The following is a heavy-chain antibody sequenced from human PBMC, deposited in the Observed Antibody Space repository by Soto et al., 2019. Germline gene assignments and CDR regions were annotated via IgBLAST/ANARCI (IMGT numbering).Heavy chain of an antibody. CDR2: IYYSGST. V-gene: IGHV4-39*01. CDR1: GGSISSSSYY. J-gene: IGHJ4*02. D-gene: IGHD3-16*01. CDR3: ARHYADFDY. Sequence: PSETLSLTCTVSGGSISSSSYYWGWIRQPPGKGLEWIGSIYYSGSTYYNPSLKSRVTISVDTSKNQFSLKLSSVTAADTAVYYCARHYADFDYWGQGTLVTVSS.